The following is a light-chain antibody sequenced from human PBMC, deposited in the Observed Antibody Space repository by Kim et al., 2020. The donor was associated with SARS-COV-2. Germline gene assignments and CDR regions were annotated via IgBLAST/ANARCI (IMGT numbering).Light chain of an antibody. V-gene: IGLV2-14*03. J-gene: IGLJ1*01. CDR2: DVI. CDR1: SSDVGGYNY. CDR3: SSYTSSSTYV. Sequence: QSVLTQPASVSGSPGQSITISCTGTSSDVGGYNYVSWYQHHPGKAPTLMIYDVIKRPSGVSNRFSGSKSGNTASLTISGLQAEDEADYYCSSYTSSSTYVFGTGTKVTVL.